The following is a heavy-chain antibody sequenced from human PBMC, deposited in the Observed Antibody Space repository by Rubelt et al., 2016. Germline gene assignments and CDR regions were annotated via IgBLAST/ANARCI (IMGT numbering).Heavy chain of an antibody. J-gene: IGHJ4*02. Sequence: QVQLQESGPGLVKPSETLSLTCTVSGYSISSGYYWGWIRQPPGKGLEWIGEINHSGSTNYNPSLKSRVTISVDTSKNQFSLKRSSVTAADTAVYYCATYGSGSPNFDYWGQGTLVTVSS. CDR3: ATYGSGSPNFDY. V-gene: IGHV4-38-2*02. D-gene: IGHD3-10*01. CDR1: GYSISSGYY. CDR2: INHSGST.